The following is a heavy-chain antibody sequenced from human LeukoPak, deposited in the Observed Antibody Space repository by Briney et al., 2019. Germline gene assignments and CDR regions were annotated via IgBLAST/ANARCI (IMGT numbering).Heavy chain of an antibody. CDR3: ARASDSGGYYPFDY. CDR1: GFTFSSYD. CDR2: IGTAGDT. V-gene: IGHV3-13*01. D-gene: IGHD3-22*01. J-gene: IGHJ4*02. Sequence: GGSLRLSCAASGFTFSSYDMHWVRQATGKGLEWVSAIGTAGDTFYPGSVKGRFTISRENAKNSLYLQMNSLRAGDTAVYYCARASDSGGYYPFDYWGQGTLVTVSS.